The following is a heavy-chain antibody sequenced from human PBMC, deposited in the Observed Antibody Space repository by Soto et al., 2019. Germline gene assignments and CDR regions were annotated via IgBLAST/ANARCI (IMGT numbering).Heavy chain of an antibody. D-gene: IGHD3-10*01. CDR3: AKGAPGSYSDDYYGMDV. CDR2: ISGSGGST. V-gene: IGHV3-23*01. Sequence: EVQLLESGGGLVQPGGSLRLSCAASGFTFSSYAMSWVRQAPGKGLEWVSAISGSGGSTYYADSVKGRFTISRDNSKNTLYLQMNSLRAEDTAVYYCAKGAPGSYSDDYYGMDVWGQGTTVTVSS. J-gene: IGHJ6*02. CDR1: GFTFSSYA.